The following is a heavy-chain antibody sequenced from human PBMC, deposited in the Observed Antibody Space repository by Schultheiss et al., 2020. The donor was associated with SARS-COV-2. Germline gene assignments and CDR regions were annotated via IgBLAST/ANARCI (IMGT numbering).Heavy chain of an antibody. D-gene: IGHD6-19*01. CDR2: INPNSGGT. J-gene: IGHJ4*02. CDR3: ARAVAGRGVRIDY. Sequence: ASVKVSCKASGYTFTSYYMHWVRQAPGQGLEWMGRINPNSGGTNYAQKFQGRVSMTSDTSTSTAYMEVRSLRSDDTAVYYCARAVAGRGVRIDYWGQGTLVTVSS. V-gene: IGHV1-2*06. CDR1: GYTFTSYY.